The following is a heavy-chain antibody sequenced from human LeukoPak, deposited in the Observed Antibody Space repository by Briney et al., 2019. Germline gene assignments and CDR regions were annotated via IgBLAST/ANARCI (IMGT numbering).Heavy chain of an antibody. CDR1: GFTFSSYG. CDR2: ISGTGANT. D-gene: IGHD6-13*01. Sequence: GGSLRLSCAASGFTFSSYGMSWVRQAPGKGLEWVSTISGTGANTYYADSVKGRFTISRDNSKSTLYLQMNSLRVEDAAVYYCAKRRYDTSSLDWFDPWGQGTLVTISS. J-gene: IGHJ5*02. V-gene: IGHV3-23*01. CDR3: AKRRYDTSSLDWFDP.